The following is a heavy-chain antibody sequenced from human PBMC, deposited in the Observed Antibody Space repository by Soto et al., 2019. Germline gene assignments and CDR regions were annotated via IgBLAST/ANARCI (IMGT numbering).Heavy chain of an antibody. Sequence: QVQLVQSGAEVKKPGSSVKVSCKASGGTFSSYTISWVRQAPGQGLEWMGRIIPILGIANYAQKFQGRVTITADKSTSTAYMELSSLRSEDTAVYYCAREGHCSGGSCSDYWGQGTLVTVSS. CDR1: GGTFSSYT. D-gene: IGHD2-15*01. CDR3: AREGHCSGGSCSDY. V-gene: IGHV1-69*08. J-gene: IGHJ4*02. CDR2: IIPILGIA.